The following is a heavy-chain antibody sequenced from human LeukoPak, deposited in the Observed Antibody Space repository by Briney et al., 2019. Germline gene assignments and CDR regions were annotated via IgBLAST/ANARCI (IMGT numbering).Heavy chain of an antibody. D-gene: IGHD2-15*01. V-gene: IGHV3-11*06. CDR3: ARWGVWYCSGGSCSAARPFDY. CDR1: GFTFSDYY. Sequence: GGSLRLSCAASGFTFSDYYMSWVRQAPGKGLEWVSYISSNSSYTNYADSVKGRFTISRDNAKNSLYLQMNSLRAEDTAVYYCARWGVWYCSGGSCSAARPFDYWGQGTLVTVSS. CDR2: ISSNSSYT. J-gene: IGHJ4*02.